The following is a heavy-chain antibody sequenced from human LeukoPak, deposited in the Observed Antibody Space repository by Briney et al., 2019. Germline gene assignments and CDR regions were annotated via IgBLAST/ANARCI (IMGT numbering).Heavy chain of an antibody. CDR2: MSASGGS. Sequence: PGGSLRLSCAASGFSFSNYAMSWVRQAPGKGLEWVSGMSASGGSYYAGSVKGRLIVSRDISKNTLYLQMNSLRAEDTAIYFCAREPRDCTGGTCQTAGGYYFYYWSQGTLVTVSP. CDR3: AREPRDCTGGTCQTAGGYYFYY. CDR1: GFSFSNYA. J-gene: IGHJ4*02. D-gene: IGHD3-10*01. V-gene: IGHV3-23*01.